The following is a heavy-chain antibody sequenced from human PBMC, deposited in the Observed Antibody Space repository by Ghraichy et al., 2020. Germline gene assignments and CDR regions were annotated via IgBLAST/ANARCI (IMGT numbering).Heavy chain of an antibody. V-gene: IGHV4-34*01. CDR1: GGSFSGYY. CDR2: INHSGST. D-gene: IGHD2-2*01. Sequence: SQTLSLTCAVFGGSFSGYYWSWIRQPPGKGLEWIGEINHSGSTNYNPSLKSRVIISVDTSKNQFSLKLSSVTAADTAVYYCARVPCSTSCYVGRLGHFDYWGQGTLVTVSS. J-gene: IGHJ4*02. CDR3: ARVPCSTSCYVGRLGHFDY.